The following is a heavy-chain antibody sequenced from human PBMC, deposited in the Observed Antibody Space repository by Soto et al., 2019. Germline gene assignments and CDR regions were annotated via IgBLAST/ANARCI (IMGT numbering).Heavy chain of an antibody. J-gene: IGHJ6*03. CDR3: ARDTNYDILTGYSPYYYYYYMDV. V-gene: IGHV1-18*01. CDR1: GYTFTSSG. D-gene: IGHD3-9*01. Sequence: APVKGSCKASGYTFTSSGISWVRPAPGQGPERMGWVSAYNGNTNYAQKLQGRVTMTTDTSTSTAYMELRSLRSDDTAVYYCARDTNYDILTGYSPYYYYYYMDVWGKGTTVTVSS. CDR2: VSAYNGNT.